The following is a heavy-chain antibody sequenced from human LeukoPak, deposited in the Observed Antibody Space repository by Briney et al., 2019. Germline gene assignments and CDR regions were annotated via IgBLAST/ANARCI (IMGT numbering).Heavy chain of an antibody. CDR2: ISYDGSNK. D-gene: IGHD5-18*01. CDR1: GFTFSSYA. CDR3: ARDENSYGRTPSFDY. Sequence: GGSLRLSCAASGFTFSSYAMHWVRQAPGKGLGWVAVISYDGSNKYYADSVKGRFTISRDNSKNTLYLQMNSLRAEDTAVYYCARDENSYGRTPSFDYWGQGTLVTVSS. V-gene: IGHV3-30*04. J-gene: IGHJ4*02.